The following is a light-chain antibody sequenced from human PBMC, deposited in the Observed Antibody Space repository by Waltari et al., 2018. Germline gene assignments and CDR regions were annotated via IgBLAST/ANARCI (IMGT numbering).Light chain of an antibody. CDR1: QGISSY. Sequence: IQLTQSPSSLSASVGDRVTITCRASQGISSYLAWYQQKAEKAPKLLIYAASTLQSGVPSRFSGSGSGTDFTLTISSLQPEDFATYYCQQLNSYPLTFGGGTKVEIK. J-gene: IGKJ4*01. CDR2: AAS. CDR3: QQLNSYPLT. V-gene: IGKV1-9*01.